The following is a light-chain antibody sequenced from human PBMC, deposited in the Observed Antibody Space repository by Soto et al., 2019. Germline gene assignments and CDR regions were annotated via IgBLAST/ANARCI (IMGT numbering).Light chain of an antibody. CDR2: WAS. V-gene: IGKV4-1*01. Sequence: DIVMTQSPDSLAVSLGERATINCKSSQTLLYSSNNKNYLSWYQQKPGQPPKLLIYWASTRQSGVPDRFSGSGSGTDFTLTISSLQAEDVAVYYCYQYYTTATFGPGTKMDIK. CDR1: QTLLYSSNNKNY. CDR3: YQYYTTAT. J-gene: IGKJ3*01.